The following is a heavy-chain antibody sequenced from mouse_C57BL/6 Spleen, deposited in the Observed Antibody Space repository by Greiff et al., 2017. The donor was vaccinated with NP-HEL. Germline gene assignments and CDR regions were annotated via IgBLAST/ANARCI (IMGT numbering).Heavy chain of an antibody. CDR2: FDPSDSYT. D-gene: IGHD1-1*01. CDR1: GYTLTSYW. Sequence: VQLQQPGAELVMPGASVKLSCKASGYTLTSYWMHWVKQRPGQGLEWIGEFDPSDSYTNSNQKFKGKSTLTVDKSSSTAYMQLSSLTSDDSAVYYCARAMTPVVAYYFDYWGQGTTLTVSS. V-gene: IGHV1-69*01. J-gene: IGHJ2*01. CDR3: ARAMTPVVAYYFDY.